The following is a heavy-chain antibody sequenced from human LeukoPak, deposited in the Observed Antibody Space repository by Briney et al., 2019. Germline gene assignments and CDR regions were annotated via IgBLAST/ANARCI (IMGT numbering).Heavy chain of an antibody. CDR1: GFTFSSYW. Sequence: PGGSLRLSCAAPGFTFSSYWMHWVRQAPGKGLVWVSRINSDGSSTSYADSVKGRFTISRDNAKNTLYLQMNSLRAEDTVVYYCARVRSSGWPYYYYYMDVWGKGTTVTVSS. CDR2: INSDGSST. D-gene: IGHD6-19*01. CDR3: ARVRSSGWPYYYYYMDV. V-gene: IGHV3-74*01. J-gene: IGHJ6*03.